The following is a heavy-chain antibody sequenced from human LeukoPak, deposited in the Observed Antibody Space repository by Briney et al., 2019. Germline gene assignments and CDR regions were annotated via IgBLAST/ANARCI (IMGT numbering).Heavy chain of an antibody. CDR1: GGSISSSSYY. V-gene: IGHV4-39*01. D-gene: IGHD7-27*01. J-gene: IGHJ5*02. CDR3: ARQIFQLGINWFDP. CDR2: IYYSGST. Sequence: SETLSLTCTVSGGSISSSSYYWGWIRQPPGKGLEWIGSIYYSGSTHYNPSLKSRVTISVDTSKNQFSLKLSSVTAADTAVYYCARQIFQLGINWFDPWGQGTLVTVSS.